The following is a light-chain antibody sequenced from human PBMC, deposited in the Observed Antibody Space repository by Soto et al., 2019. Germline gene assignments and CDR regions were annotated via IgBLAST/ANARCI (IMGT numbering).Light chain of an antibody. CDR2: DAS. CDR3: QQSYSFPPFT. Sequence: HMTPSPSTLSASVVDIFTITCRASQSISSWLAWYQQKPGKAPKLLIYDASSLESGVPSRFSGSGSGTEFTLTISSLQPDDFATYYCQQSYSFPPFTFDPGTKVDIK. CDR1: QSISSW. V-gene: IGKV1-5*01. J-gene: IGKJ3*01.